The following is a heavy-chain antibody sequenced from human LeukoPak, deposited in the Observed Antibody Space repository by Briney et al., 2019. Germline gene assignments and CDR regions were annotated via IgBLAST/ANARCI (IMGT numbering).Heavy chain of an antibody. CDR3: ARSPITIFGVVLRYYVDY. J-gene: IGHJ4*02. Sequence: ASVKVSCKASGYTFTGYYMHWVRQAPGQGLEWMGWINPNSGGTNYAQKFQGRVTMTRDTSISTAYMEVSRLKSDDTAVYYCARSPITIFGVVLRYYVDYWGQGTPFIVSS. CDR1: GYTFTGYY. CDR2: INPNSGGT. D-gene: IGHD3-3*01. V-gene: IGHV1-2*02.